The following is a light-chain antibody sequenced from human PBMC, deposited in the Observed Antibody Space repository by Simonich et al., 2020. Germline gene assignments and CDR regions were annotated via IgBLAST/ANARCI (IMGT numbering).Light chain of an antibody. V-gene: IGKV1-5*03. J-gene: IGKJ4*01. Sequence: DIQMTQSPSTLSASVGDRLTSTCRASQSISSGLAWYQQKPGKAPKLLIYKASSLESWVPSRFSGSGSGTEFTLTISSLQPDDFATYYCQQYNRYSLTFGGGTKVEIK. CDR1: QSISSG. CDR3: QQYNRYSLT. CDR2: KAS.